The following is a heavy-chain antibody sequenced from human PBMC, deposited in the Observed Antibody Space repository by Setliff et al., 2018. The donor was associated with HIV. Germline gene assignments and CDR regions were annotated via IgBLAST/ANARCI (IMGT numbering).Heavy chain of an antibody. J-gene: IGHJ5*02. CDR3: ARAVGEGLLWFDP. CDR2: IYHSGST. V-gene: IGHV4-38-2*01. CDR1: GYSISSGYY. Sequence: TSETLSLTCAVSGYSISSGYYWGWIRQPPGKGLEWIGSIYHSGSTYYNPSLKSRVTISVDTSKNQFSLKLSSVTAADTAVYYCARAVGEGLLWFDPWGQGTLVTVSS. D-gene: IGHD3-10*01.